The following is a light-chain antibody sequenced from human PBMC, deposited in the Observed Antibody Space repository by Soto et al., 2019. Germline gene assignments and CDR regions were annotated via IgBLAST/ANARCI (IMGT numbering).Light chain of an antibody. CDR1: TGGVTSGHY. Sequence: QAVVTQEPSLTVSTGGTVTLTCGSSTGGVTSGHYPYWFQQKPGQAPRTLIYDTSYKHSWTPARFSGSLLGGKAALTLSGAQPEDEAEYYCLLSYSGALVVFGGGTKLTVL. CDR3: LLSYSGALVV. CDR2: DTS. V-gene: IGLV7-46*01. J-gene: IGLJ2*01.